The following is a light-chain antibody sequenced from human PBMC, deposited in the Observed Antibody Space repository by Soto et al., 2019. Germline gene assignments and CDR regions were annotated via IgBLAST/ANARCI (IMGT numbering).Light chain of an antibody. CDR1: HSVRTN. Sequence: EVVMTQAPDTLPVSPVERGNLSCAASHSVRTNVAWYQHKPGQPPRLLISGASTRATGIAGRFSGSGSGTEFTLTISSLQSEDVAIYYCHQYNNWPPETFGQGTKVDIK. CDR2: GAS. CDR3: HQYNNWPPET. J-gene: IGKJ1*01. V-gene: IGKV3-15*01.